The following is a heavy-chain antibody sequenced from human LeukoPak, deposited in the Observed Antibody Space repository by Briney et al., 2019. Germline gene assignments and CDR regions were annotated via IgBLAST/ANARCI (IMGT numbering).Heavy chain of an antibody. J-gene: IGHJ4*02. CDR3: ARARDHLDY. CDR1: GGSFSGYY. CDR2: INHSGST. V-gene: IGHV4-34*01. Sequence: SGTLSLTRAVYGGSFSGYYWSWIRQPPGKGLEWIGEINHSGSTNYNPSLKSRVTISVDTSKNQFSLKLSSVTAADTAVYYCARARDHLDYWGQGTLVTVSS. D-gene: IGHD1-14*01.